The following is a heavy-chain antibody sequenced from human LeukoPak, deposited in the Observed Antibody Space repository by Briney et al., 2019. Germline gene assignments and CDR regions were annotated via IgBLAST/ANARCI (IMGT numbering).Heavy chain of an antibody. CDR1: GGSISSYY. CDR2: IYYSGST. Sequence: SETLSLTCTVSGGSISSYYWSWIRQPPGKGLEWIGYIYYSGSTNYNPSLKSRVTISVDTSKNQFSLKLSSVTAADTAVYYCARGGWSSSWYGTGKGYAFDIWGQGTMVTVSS. J-gene: IGHJ3*02. V-gene: IGHV4-59*01. CDR3: ARGGWSSSWYGTGKGYAFDI. D-gene: IGHD6-13*01.